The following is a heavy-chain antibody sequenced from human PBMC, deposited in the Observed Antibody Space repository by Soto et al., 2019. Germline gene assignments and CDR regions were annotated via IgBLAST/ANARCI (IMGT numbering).Heavy chain of an antibody. CDR2: ISAYNGNT. CDR3: ARFGGYSGYDSLDY. CDR1: GYTFTSYG. D-gene: IGHD5-12*01. V-gene: IGHV1-18*01. J-gene: IGHJ4*02. Sequence: ASVKVSCKASGYTFTSYGISWVRQAPGQGLEWMGWISAYNGNTNYAQKLQGRVTMTTDTSTSTAYMELSSLRSEDTAVYYCARFGGYSGYDSLDYWGQVTLVTVSS.